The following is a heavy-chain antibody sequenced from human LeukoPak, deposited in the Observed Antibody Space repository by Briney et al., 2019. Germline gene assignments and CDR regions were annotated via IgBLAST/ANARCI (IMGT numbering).Heavy chain of an antibody. J-gene: IGHJ4*02. CDR3: ARDSGSSGWEQFDY. CDR1: GYTFTGYY. Sequence: ASVKVSCKASGYTFTGYYMHWVRQAPGQGLEWMGWINPNSGGTNYAQKFQGRVTMTRDTSISTAYMELSRLRSDDTAVYYCARDSGSSGWEQFDYWGQGTLVTVSS. D-gene: IGHD6-19*01. CDR2: INPNSGGT. V-gene: IGHV1-2*02.